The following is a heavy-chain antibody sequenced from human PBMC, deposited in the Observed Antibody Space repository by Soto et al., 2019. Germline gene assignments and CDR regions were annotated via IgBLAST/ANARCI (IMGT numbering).Heavy chain of an antibody. D-gene: IGHD6-13*01. V-gene: IGHV4-59*08. CDR1: GGSISSYY. CDR3: ARQDSSPVGNWFDP. CDR2: IYYSGST. J-gene: IGHJ5*02. Sequence: PSETLSLTCTVSGGSISSYYWSWIRQPPGKGLEWIGYIYYSGSTNYNPSLKSRVTISVDTSKNQFSLKLSSVTAADTAVYYCARQDSSPVGNWFDPWGQGTLVTVSS.